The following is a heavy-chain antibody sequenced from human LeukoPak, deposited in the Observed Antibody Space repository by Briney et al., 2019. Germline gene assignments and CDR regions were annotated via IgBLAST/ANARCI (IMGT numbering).Heavy chain of an antibody. CDR2: IYHSGST. CDR1: GYSISSGYY. CDR3: ARGVGDYGDYFVPLPFN. Sequence: PSETLSLTCTVSGYSISSGYYWGWLRPPPGKGLEWIGSIYHSGSTYYNPSLKSRVTISVDTSKNQFSLKLSSVTAADTAVYYCARGVGDYGDYFVPLPFNWGQGTLVTVSS. D-gene: IGHD4-17*01. J-gene: IGHJ4*02. V-gene: IGHV4-38-2*02.